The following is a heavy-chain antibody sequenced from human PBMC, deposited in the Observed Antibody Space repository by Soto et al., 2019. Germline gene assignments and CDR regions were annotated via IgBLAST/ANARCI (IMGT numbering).Heavy chain of an antibody. V-gene: IGHV1-69*08. Sequence: QVQLVQSGAEVKKPGSSVKVSCKASGGTFSSYTISWVRQAPGQGLEWMGRIIHILGIANYAQKFQGRVTITADKSTSTGYMELSSLRSGDTAVYYCARDSEDCSGGSCYSRPTNWFDPWGQGTLVTVSS. CDR3: ARDSEDCSGGSCYSRPTNWFDP. CDR2: IIHILGIA. D-gene: IGHD2-15*01. CDR1: GGTFSSYT. J-gene: IGHJ5*02.